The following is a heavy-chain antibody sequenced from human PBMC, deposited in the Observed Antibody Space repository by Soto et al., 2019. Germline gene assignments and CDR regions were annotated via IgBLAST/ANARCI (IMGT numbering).Heavy chain of an antibody. J-gene: IGHJ4*02. D-gene: IGHD5-18*01. CDR1: GYTFTSYY. Sequence: ASVKVSCKASGYTFTSYYMHWVRQARGQGLEWMGIINPSGGSTSYEQKFQGRVTLTRDTSTSTDYMELSSLRSEDTAVYYWARGAGTAMVPSRVSRSWPFDYWGQGTLVTVSS. CDR2: INPSGGST. V-gene: IGHV1-46*01. CDR3: ARGAGTAMVPSRVSRSWPFDY.